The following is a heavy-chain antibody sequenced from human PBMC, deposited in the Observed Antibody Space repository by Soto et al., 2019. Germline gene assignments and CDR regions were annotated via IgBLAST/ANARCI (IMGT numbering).Heavy chain of an antibody. CDR2: IRNNGIST. Sequence: GGSLRLSCSASGFTFSSYSMHWVRQAPGKGLQFVAVIRNNGISTYYADSVKGRFTISRDNSNNTLSLQMRSLRREDTAVYYCVKGGTSVSSAGFDYWGLGTLATVSS. J-gene: IGHJ4*02. D-gene: IGHD3-22*01. V-gene: IGHV3-64D*06. CDR1: GFTFSSYS. CDR3: VKGGTSVSSAGFDY.